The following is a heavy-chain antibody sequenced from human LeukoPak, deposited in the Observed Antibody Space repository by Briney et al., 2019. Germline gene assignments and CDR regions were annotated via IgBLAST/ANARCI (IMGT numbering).Heavy chain of an antibody. CDR1: GGSISSGGYY. Sequence: PSETLSLTCTVSGGSISSGGYYWSWIRQHPGKGLEWIGYIYYSGSTYYNPSLKSRVTISVDTSKNQFSLKLSSVTAADTAVYYCAGAGRGYSYSLDYWGQGTLVTVSS. J-gene: IGHJ4*02. CDR2: IYYSGST. CDR3: AGAGRGYSYSLDY. D-gene: IGHD5-18*01. V-gene: IGHV4-31*03.